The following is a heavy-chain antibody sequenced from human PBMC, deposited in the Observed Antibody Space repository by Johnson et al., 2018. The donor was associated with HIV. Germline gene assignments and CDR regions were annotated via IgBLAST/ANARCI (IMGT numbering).Heavy chain of an antibody. J-gene: IGHJ3*02. CDR2: IKSKSDGGTT. CDR1: GFTFSNAW. Sequence: VQLVESGGGLVKPGGSLRLSCAASGFTFSNAWMTWVRQAPGKGLEWVGRIKSKSDGGTTDYAAPVRGRFSISRDDSETTVYLQMNSLKIEDTAVYYFTTNCGGGFYPDAFGMWGQGTMVTVSS. V-gene: IGHV3-15*01. CDR3: TTNCGGGFYPDAFGM. D-gene: IGHD2-21*01.